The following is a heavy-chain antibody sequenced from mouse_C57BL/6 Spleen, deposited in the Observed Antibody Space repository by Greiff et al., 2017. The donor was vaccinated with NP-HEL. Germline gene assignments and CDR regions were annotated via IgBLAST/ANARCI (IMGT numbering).Heavy chain of an antibody. CDR2: IYPGDGDT. D-gene: IGHD1-1*01. J-gene: IGHJ4*01. CDR1: GYAFSSSW. V-gene: IGHV1-82*01. CDR3: ARSYYYGSPGYYAMDY. Sequence: QVQLQQSGPELVKPGASVKISCKASGYAFSSSWMNWVKQRPGKGLEWIGRIYPGDGDTNYNGKFKGKATLTADKSSSTAYMQLSSLTSEDSAVYFCARSYYYGSPGYYAMDYWGQGTSVTVSS.